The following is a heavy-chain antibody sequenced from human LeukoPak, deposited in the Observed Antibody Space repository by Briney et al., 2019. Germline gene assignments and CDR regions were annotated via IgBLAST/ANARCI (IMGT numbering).Heavy chain of an antibody. V-gene: IGHV4-61*02. D-gene: IGHD3-22*01. CDR1: GGSITSASLH. CDR3: AKSGGPNYYDSSAFDI. J-gene: IGHJ3*02. Sequence: SETLSLTCTVSGGSITSASLHWNWIRQPAGKGLEWIGRIYSSGSTHYNPSLKSRVTISLDTSKNQFSLKLTSVTAADTAMFYCAKSGGPNYYDSSAFDIWGQGTMVTVSS. CDR2: IYSSGST.